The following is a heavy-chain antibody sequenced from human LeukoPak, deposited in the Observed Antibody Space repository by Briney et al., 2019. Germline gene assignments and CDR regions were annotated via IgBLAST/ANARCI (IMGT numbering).Heavy chain of an antibody. D-gene: IGHD4-17*01. CDR1: GFTFSSYA. J-gene: IGHJ3*02. Sequence: GGSLRLSCAASGFTFSSYAMHWVRQAPGKGLEWVAVISYDGSNKYYADSVKGRFTISRDNSKNTLYLQMNSLRAEDTAVYYCARGHDYGDPDAFDIWGQGTMVTVSS. CDR2: ISYDGSNK. CDR3: ARGHDYGDPDAFDI. V-gene: IGHV3-30-3*01.